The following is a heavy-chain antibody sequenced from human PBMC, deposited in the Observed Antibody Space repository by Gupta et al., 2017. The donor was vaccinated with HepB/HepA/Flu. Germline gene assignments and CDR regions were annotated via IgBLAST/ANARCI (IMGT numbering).Heavy chain of an antibody. J-gene: IGHJ4*02. CDR2: IYSGGST. CDR3: ARDKFGSGSAWGY. CDR1: GFTVSSNY. D-gene: IGHD3-10*01. V-gene: IGHV3-53*04. Sequence: EVQLVESGGGLVQPGGSLRLSCAASGFTVSSNYMSWVRQAPGKGLEWVSVIYSGGSTYYADSVKGRFTISRHNSKNTLYLQMNSLRAEDTAVYYCARDKFGSGSAWGYWGQGTLVTVSS.